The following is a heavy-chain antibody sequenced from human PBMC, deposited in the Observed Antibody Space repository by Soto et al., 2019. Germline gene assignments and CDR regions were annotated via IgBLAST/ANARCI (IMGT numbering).Heavy chain of an antibody. D-gene: IGHD4-17*01. Sequence: EVQLLESGGGLVQPGGSLRLSCAASGFTFSSYAMSWVRQAPGKGLEWVSAISGSGGSTYYADSVEGRFTISRDNTKNTLYLQMNSLRAEDTAVYYCAPHPDYGDYEGFDYWGQGTLVTVSS. CDR1: GFTFSSYA. V-gene: IGHV3-23*01. J-gene: IGHJ4*02. CDR3: APHPDYGDYEGFDY. CDR2: ISGSGGST.